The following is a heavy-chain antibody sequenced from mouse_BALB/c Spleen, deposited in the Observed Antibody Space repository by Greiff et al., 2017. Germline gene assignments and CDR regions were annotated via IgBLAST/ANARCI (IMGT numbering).Heavy chain of an antibody. Sequence: VQLQQSGAELVKPGASVKLSCTASGFNIKDTYMHWVKQRPEQGLEWIGRIDPANGNTKYDPKFQGKATITADTSSNTAYLQLSSLTSEDTAVYYCARGYYGGAMDYWGQGTSVTVSS. CDR1: GFNIKDTY. CDR3: ARGYYGGAMDY. V-gene: IGHV14-3*02. J-gene: IGHJ4*01. CDR2: IDPANGNT. D-gene: IGHD1-1*01.